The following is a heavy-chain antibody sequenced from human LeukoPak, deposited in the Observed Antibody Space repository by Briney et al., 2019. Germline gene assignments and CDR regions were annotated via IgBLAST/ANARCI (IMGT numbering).Heavy chain of an antibody. CDR1: GYTFTSYG. D-gene: IGHD6-13*01. V-gene: IGHV1-18*01. J-gene: IGHJ4*02. CDR2: ISAYNGNT. Sequence: ASVKVSCKASGYTFTSYGISWVRQAPGQGLEWMGWISAYNGNTNYAQKLQGRVTMTTDTSTSTAYMELRSLRSDDTAVYYCASASSHRIAAGGDYWGQGTLVTVSS. CDR3: ASASSHRIAAGGDY.